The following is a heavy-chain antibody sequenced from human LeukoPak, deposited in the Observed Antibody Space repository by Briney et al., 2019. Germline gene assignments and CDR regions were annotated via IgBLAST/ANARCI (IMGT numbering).Heavy chain of an antibody. V-gene: IGHV3-30*04. CDR2: ISYDGSNK. J-gene: IGHJ4*02. Sequence: GRSSRLSCAASGFTFSSYPMQWVGQAPGKGLEWVAVISYDGSNKYYTDSVKGRFTISRDNSKNTLYLEMNSLRAEDTAVYYCARDRISGGGWSPGVDLWGQGTLVAVST. CDR3: ARDRISGGGWSPGVDL. CDR1: GFTFSSYP. D-gene: IGHD6-19*01.